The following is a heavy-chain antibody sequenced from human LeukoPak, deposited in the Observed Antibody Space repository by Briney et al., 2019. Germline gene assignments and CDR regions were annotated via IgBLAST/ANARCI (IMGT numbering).Heavy chain of an antibody. CDR2: ISGDGGST. V-gene: IGHV3-43*02. CDR3: AKDMGDSSGYFTDY. D-gene: IGHD3-22*01. Sequence: TGGSLRLSCAASGFTFSSYAMSWVRQAPGKGLEWVSLISGDGGSTYYADSVKGRFTISRDNSKNSLYLQMNSLRTEDTALYYCAKDMGDSSGYFTDYWGQGTLVTVSS. CDR1: GFTFSSYA. J-gene: IGHJ4*02.